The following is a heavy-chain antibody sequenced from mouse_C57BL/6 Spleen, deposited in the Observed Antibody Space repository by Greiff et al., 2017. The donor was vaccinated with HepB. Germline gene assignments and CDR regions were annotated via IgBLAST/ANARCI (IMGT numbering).Heavy chain of an antibody. Sequence: EVKLVESGGGLVQSGRSLRLSCATSGFTFSDFYMEWVRQAPGKGLEWIAASRNKANDYTTEYSASVKGRFIVSRDTSQSILYLQMNALRAEDTAIYYCARGDYSYAMDYWGQGTSVTVSS. D-gene: IGHD3-3*01. CDR2: SRNKANDYTT. CDR3: ARGDYSYAMDY. CDR1: GFTFSDFY. V-gene: IGHV7-1*01. J-gene: IGHJ4*01.